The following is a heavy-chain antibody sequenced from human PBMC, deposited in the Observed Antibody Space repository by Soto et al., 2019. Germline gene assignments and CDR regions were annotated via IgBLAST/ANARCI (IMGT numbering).Heavy chain of an antibody. CDR1: GFSLSTSGVG. V-gene: IGHV2-5*02. J-gene: IGHJ3*02. D-gene: IGHD2-8*01. Sequence: QITLKESGPTLVKPTQTLPLTCTFSGFSLSTSGVGVGWIRQPPGKALEWLALIYWDDDKRYSPSLTSRLTITKDTSKNQVVLTMTNMDPVDTATYYGAHRRGTNPIVRMVYADAFDIWGQGTMGTVSS. CDR2: IYWDDDK. CDR3: AHRRGTNPIVRMVYADAFDI.